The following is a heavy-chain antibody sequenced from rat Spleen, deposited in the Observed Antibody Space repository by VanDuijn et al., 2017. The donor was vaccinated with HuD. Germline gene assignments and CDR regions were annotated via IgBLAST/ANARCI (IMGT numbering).Heavy chain of an antibody. CDR2: ISYDGSDT. J-gene: IGHJ2*01. CDR3: ARRHYGYNSYFDY. CDR1: GFIFSDHF. V-gene: IGHV5-29*01. Sequence: EVQLVESDGGLVQPGGSLKLSCAASGFIFSDHFMAWVRQAPTMGLEWVATISYDGSDTYYRDSVKGRFTLSRDNAKSTLYLQMDSLKSEDTATYYCARRHYGYNSYFDYWGQGVMVTVSS. D-gene: IGHD1-9*01.